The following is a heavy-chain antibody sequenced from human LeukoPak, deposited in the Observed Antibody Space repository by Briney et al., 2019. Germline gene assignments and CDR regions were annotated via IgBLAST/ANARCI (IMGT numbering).Heavy chain of an antibody. J-gene: IGHJ4*02. CDR3: ARRGATIVTSFDY. CDR1: GFTVSTYE. D-gene: IGHD5-12*01. CDR2: ISSDDNNK. Sequence: GGSLRLSCAASGFTVSTYEMNWVRQAPGKGLEWVAVISSDDNNKKCADSVKGRFTISRDNSKNTLYLQMSSLRTEDTAVYYCARRGATIVTSFDYWGQGTLVAVSS. V-gene: IGHV3-30*03.